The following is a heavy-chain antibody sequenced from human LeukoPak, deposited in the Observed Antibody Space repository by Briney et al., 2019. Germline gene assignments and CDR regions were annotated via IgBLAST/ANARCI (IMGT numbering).Heavy chain of an antibody. J-gene: IGHJ3*02. D-gene: IGHD5-24*01. CDR1: GYTFTNSY. V-gene: IGHV1-46*01. CDR2: INPDGGNT. Sequence: ASVKVSCKASGYTFTNSYIHWVRQAPGQVLEWMGLINPDGGNTNYAQNFQGRVTLTRDTSTSTVYMELSSLRSEDTAIYYCARIRDGYNDAYDIWGQGTVVTVSS. CDR3: ARIRDGYNDAYDI.